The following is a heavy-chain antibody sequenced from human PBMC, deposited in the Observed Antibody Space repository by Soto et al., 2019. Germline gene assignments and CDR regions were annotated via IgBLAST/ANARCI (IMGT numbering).Heavy chain of an antibody. CDR2: IYYSGST. V-gene: IGHV4-59*01. J-gene: IGHJ6*03. D-gene: IGHD3-10*01. CDR1: GGSISSYY. CDR3: SRVSRGSGSYYYYMDV. Sequence: SETLSLTCTVSGGSISSYYWSWIRQPPGKGLEWIGYIYYSGSTNYNPSLKSRATISVDTSKNQFSLKLSSVTAADTAVYYCSRVSRGSGSYYYYMDVWGKGTTVTVSS.